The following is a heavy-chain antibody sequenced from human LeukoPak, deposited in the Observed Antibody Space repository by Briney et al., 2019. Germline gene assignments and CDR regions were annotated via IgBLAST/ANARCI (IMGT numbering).Heavy chain of an antibody. CDR2: IKSKTDGGTT. J-gene: IGHJ6*03. CDR3: TTRWPIVVVPAAQHPGYEGWGNYMDV. D-gene: IGHD2-2*01. CDR1: GFTFSNAW. Sequence: PGGSLRLSCAASGFTFSNAWMSWVRQAPGKGLEWVGRIKSKTDGGTTDYAAPGKGRFTISRDDSKNTLYLQMNSLKTEDTAVYYCTTRWPIVVVPAAQHPGYEGWGNYMDVWGKGTTVTISS. V-gene: IGHV3-15*01.